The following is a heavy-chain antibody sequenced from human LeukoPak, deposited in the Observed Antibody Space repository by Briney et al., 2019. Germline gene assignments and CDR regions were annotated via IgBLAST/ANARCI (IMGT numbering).Heavy chain of an antibody. CDR1: GGSFSGYY. CDR3: ARSSGGY. D-gene: IGHD6-25*01. J-gene: IGHJ4*02. V-gene: IGHV4-34*01. Sequence: SETMSLTCADYGGSFSGYYWSWIRQPPGKGLEWIGEINHSGSTNYNPSLKSRVTISVDTSKNQFSLKLSSVTAADTAVYYCARSSGGYWGQGTLVTVSS. CDR2: INHSGST.